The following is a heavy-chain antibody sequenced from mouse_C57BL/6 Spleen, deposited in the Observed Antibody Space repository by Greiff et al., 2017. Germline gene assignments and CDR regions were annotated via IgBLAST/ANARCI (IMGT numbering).Heavy chain of an antibody. V-gene: IGHV1-61*01. J-gene: IGHJ3*01. CDR3: ARGDAWFAY. D-gene: IGHD3-3*01. CDR2: IYPSDSET. Sequence: VQLQQPGAELVRPGSSVKLSCKASGYTFTSDWMDWVKQRPGQGLAWIGYIYPSDSETHYNQKFKDKATLTVDKSSSPAYMQLSSLTSEDSAVYYCARGDAWFAYGGQGTLVTVSA. CDR1: GYTFTSDW.